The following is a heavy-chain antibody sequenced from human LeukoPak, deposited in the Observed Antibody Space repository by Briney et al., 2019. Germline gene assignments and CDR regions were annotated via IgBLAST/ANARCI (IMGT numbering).Heavy chain of an antibody. D-gene: IGHD6-19*01. V-gene: IGHV3-23*01. CDR3: AKEGSSAWYGDPLDY. CDR1: GFTFSTYA. J-gene: IGHJ4*03. CDR2: ISHSGGNT. Sequence: PGGSLRLSCAASGFTFSTYAMSWVRQAPGKGLEWVSAISHSGGNTYYADSVKGRFTISRDNSKNMLYLQMNSLRAEDTAVYYCAKEGSSAWYGDPLDYWGQGTTVTVSS.